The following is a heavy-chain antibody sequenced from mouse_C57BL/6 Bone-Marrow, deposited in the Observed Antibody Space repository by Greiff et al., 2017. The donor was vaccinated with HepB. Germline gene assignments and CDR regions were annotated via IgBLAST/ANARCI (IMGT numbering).Heavy chain of an antibody. CDR2: ISYDGSN. J-gene: IGHJ1*03. CDR1: GYSITSGYY. D-gene: IGHD2-4*01. V-gene: IGHV3-6*01. Sequence: VQLKESGPGLVKPSQSLSLTCSVTGYSITSGYYWNWIRQFPGNKLEWMGYISYDGSNNYNPSLKNRISITRDTSKNQFFLELKSVTTEDTANYSLSSQGGGNDSPLYFDVWGTGTTVTVSS. CDR3: SSQGGGNDSPLYFDV.